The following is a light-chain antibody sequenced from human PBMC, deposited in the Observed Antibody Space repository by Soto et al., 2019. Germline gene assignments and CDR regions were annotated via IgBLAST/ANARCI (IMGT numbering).Light chain of an antibody. Sequence: EILLTQSPATLSLSPGERATLSCRASQSVSSYLAWYQQKPGQAPRLLIYDASIRATGIPARFSGSGSGTDFTLTISNLEPEDFAVYYCQQFHISRTFGQGTKVDIK. V-gene: IGKV3-11*01. CDR2: DAS. CDR1: QSVSSY. J-gene: IGKJ1*01. CDR3: QQFHISRT.